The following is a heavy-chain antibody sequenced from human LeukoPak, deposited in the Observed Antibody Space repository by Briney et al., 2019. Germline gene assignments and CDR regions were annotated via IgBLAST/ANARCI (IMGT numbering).Heavy chain of an antibody. CDR3: ARGGSSGWYYY. D-gene: IGHD6-19*01. Sequence: PGGSLRLSCAASGFTFSSYAMHWVRQAPGKGLEWVVVISYDGSNKYYADSVKGRFTISRDNSKNTLYLQMNSLRAEDTAVYYCARGGSSGWYYYWGQGTLVTVSS. J-gene: IGHJ4*02. V-gene: IGHV3-30-3*01. CDR2: ISYDGSNK. CDR1: GFTFSSYA.